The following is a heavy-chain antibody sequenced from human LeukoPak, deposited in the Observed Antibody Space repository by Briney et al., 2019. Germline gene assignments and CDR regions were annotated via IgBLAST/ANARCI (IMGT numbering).Heavy chain of an antibody. Sequence: PGGSLRLSCADSGFTFSGYWMNWVRQAPGKGLEWVANINQNGGEKYYVDSVKGRFTISRDNSKNTLYLQMNSLRAEDTAVYYCARDYCTNGVCYKSNYYYGVDVWGQGTTVTVSS. V-gene: IGHV3-7*03. CDR2: INQNGGEK. D-gene: IGHD2-8*01. CDR1: GFTFSGYW. CDR3: ARDYCTNGVCYKSNYYYGVDV. J-gene: IGHJ6*02.